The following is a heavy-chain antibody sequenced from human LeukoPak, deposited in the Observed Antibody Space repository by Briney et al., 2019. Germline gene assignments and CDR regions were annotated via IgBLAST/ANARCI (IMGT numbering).Heavy chain of an antibody. Sequence: ASVKVSCKASGYTFTSYGITWVRQAPGQGLEWMGWISAYNGNTHYTQKLQGRVTMTTDTSMSTAYMELRSLRSDDTAVYYCARVPSYDSSGYYLGDHWYFDLWGRGTLVTVSS. V-gene: IGHV1-18*01. D-gene: IGHD3-22*01. CDR3: ARVPSYDSSGYYLGDHWYFDL. J-gene: IGHJ2*01. CDR1: GYTFTSYG. CDR2: ISAYNGNT.